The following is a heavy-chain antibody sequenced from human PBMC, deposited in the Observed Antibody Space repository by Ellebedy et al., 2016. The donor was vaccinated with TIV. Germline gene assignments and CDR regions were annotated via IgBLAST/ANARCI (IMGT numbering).Heavy chain of an antibody. Sequence: PGGSLRLSCAASGFTFSGFGIHWVRQAPGKGLEWVAIIWYDGSNAYYADSVTGRFTISRDNARNSLDLQMNSLRADDTAVYYCARDTAMDYWGQGTLVTVSS. CDR1: GFTFSGFG. D-gene: IGHD5-18*01. CDR3: ARDTAMDY. CDR2: IWYDGSNA. V-gene: IGHV3-33*01. J-gene: IGHJ4*02.